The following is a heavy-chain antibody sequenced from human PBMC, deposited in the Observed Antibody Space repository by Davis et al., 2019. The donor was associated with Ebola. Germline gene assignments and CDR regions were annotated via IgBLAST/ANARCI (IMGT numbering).Heavy chain of an antibody. V-gene: IGHV1-18*04. D-gene: IGHD3-22*01. CDR3: ARDRYGTMIVVVNYGMDV. CDR2: ISAYNGST. J-gene: IGHJ6*04. Sequence: ASVKVSCKASGYTFTSYYMHWVRQAPGQGLEWMGWISAYNGSTNYAQKLQGRVTMTTDTSTSTAYMELRSLRSDDTAVYYCARDRYGTMIVVVNYGMDVWGKGTTVTVSS. CDR1: GYTFTSYY.